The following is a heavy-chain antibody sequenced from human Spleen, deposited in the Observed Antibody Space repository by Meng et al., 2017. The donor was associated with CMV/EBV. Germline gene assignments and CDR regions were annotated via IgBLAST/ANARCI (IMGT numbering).Heavy chain of an antibody. J-gene: IGHJ6*02. CDR3: AKDLRGRGFAGGMDV. CDR1: GFTFSSYG. D-gene: IGHD3-16*01. Sequence: LSLTCAASGFTFSSYGMHWVRQAPGKGLEWVAVIWYDGSNKYYVDSVKGRFTISRDNSKNTPYVQMNSLRAEDTAVYYCAKDLRGRGFAGGMDVWGQGTTVTVSS. CDR2: IWYDGSNK. V-gene: IGHV3-33*06.